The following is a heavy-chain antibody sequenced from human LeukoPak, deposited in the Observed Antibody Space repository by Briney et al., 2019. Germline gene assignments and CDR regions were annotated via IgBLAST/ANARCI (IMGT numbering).Heavy chain of an antibody. D-gene: IGHD3-16*02. CDR3: ARASYYDYVWGSYRHYYYYYYMDV. Sequence: SETLSLTCAVSGGSFSGYYSSWIRQPPGKGLEWVGEINHSGSTNYNPARKSRVTISVDTSKNQFSLKLSSVTAADTAVYYCARASYYDYVWGSYRHYYYYYYMDVWVKGTTVTVSS. CDR1: GGSFSGYY. V-gene: IGHV4-34*01. CDR2: INHSGST. J-gene: IGHJ6*03.